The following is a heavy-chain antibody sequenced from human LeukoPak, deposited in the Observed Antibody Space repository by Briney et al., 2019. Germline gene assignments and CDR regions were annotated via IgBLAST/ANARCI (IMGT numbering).Heavy chain of an antibody. J-gene: IGHJ4*02. Sequence: GGSLRLSCAASGFTFSSYSMNWVRQAPGKGLERVSYISSSSSTIYYADSVKGRFTISRDNAKNSLYLQMNSLRAEDTAVYYCARDKMLGLRYFDYWGQGTLVTVSS. V-gene: IGHV3-48*04. D-gene: IGHD5-12*01. CDR1: GFTFSSYS. CDR2: ISSSSSTI. CDR3: ARDKMLGLRYFDY.